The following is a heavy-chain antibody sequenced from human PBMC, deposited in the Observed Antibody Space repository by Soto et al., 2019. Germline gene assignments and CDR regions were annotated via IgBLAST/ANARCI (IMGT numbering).Heavy chain of an antibody. CDR1: GFTFSSYG. CDR2: ISYDGSNK. V-gene: IGHV3-30*18. D-gene: IGHD6-13*01. CDR3: AKDLYSSNSCYSYGVGMDV. J-gene: IGHJ6*02. Sequence: QVQLVESGGGVVQPGRSLRLSCAASGFTFSSYGMHWVRQAPGKGLEWVAVISYDGSNKYYADYVKGRFTISRDNSKNTLYLQVNSLRAEDTAVYYCAKDLYSSNSCYSYGVGMDVWGQGTTVTVSS.